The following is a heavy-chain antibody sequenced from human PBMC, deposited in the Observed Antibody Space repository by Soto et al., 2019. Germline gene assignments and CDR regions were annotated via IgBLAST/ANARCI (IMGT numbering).Heavy chain of an antibody. Sequence: QVQLVQSGAEVTKPESSVKVSCKAPGGTFSTYAISWVRQAPGQGLEWMGGIIPMFGTANYAQRFQDRVTITADESTNTVYMELSSLRSEDTAVYCCASGIQLWLRRINNGYSGWGQGTLVTVSS. CDR3: ASGIQLWLRRINNGYSG. D-gene: IGHD5-18*01. J-gene: IGHJ4*02. CDR1: GGTFSTYA. V-gene: IGHV1-69*12. CDR2: IIPMFGTA.